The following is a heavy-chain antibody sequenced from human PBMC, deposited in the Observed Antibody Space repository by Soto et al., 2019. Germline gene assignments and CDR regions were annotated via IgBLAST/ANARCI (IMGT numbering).Heavy chain of an antibody. D-gene: IGHD3-10*01. V-gene: IGHV3-15*01. CDR3: TTGGVTRGASDAFDI. J-gene: IGHJ3*02. CDR1: GFTFSNAW. CDR2: IKSKTDGGTT. Sequence: GGSLRLSCAASGFTFSNAWMSWVRQAPGKGLEWVGRIKSKTDGGTTDYAAPVKGRFTISREESKNKLYLQMNSLKTEDTAVYDCTTGGVTRGASDAFDIWGQGTMVTVSS.